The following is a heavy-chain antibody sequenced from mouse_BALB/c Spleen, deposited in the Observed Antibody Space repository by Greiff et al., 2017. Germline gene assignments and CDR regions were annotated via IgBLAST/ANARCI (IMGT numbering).Heavy chain of an antibody. Sequence: VHVKQSGAELVKPGASVKLSCTASGFNIKDTYMHWVKQRPEQGLEWIGRIDPANGNTKYDPKFQGKATITADTSSNTAYLQLSSLTSEDTAVYYCARSYDVGYAMDYWGQGTSVTVSS. V-gene: IGHV14-3*02. D-gene: IGHD2-14*01. CDR3: ARSYDVGYAMDY. J-gene: IGHJ4*01. CDR2: IDPANGNT. CDR1: GFNIKDTY.